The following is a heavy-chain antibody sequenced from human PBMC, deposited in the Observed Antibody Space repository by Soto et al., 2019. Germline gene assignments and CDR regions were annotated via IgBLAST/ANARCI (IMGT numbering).Heavy chain of an antibody. CDR1: GGSVSSGSYY. CDR2: IYYYGNT. V-gene: IGHV4-61*01. J-gene: IGHJ4*02. CDR3: ARDPRIYSDPYYFDY. Sequence: SETLSLTCTVSGGSVSSGSYYWSWIRQPPGKGLEWIGYIYYYGNTNYNPSLKSRVTISVDTSKNQFSLKLSSVTAADTAVYYCARDPRIYSDPYYFDYWGQGTLVTVSS. D-gene: IGHD4-17*01.